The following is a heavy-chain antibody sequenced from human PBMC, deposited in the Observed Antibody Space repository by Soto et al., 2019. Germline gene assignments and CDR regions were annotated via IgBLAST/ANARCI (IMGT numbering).Heavy chain of an antibody. V-gene: IGHV3-30-3*01. CDR1: GFTFSSYA. CDR2: ISYDGSNK. J-gene: IGHJ3*02. D-gene: IGHD6-13*01. Sequence: GGSLRLSCAASGFTFSSYAMHWVRQAPGKGLEWVAVISYDGSNKYYTDSVKGRFTISRDNSKNTLYLQMNSLRAEDTAVYYCARENQGSSWYGAFDIWGQGTMVTVSS. CDR3: ARENQGSSWYGAFDI.